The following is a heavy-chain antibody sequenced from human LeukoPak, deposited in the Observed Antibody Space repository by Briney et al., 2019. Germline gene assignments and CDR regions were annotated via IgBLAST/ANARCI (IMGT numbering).Heavy chain of an antibody. V-gene: IGHV5-51*03. CDR1: GYSFTSYW. CDR2: IYPGDSDT. J-gene: IGHJ3*02. Sequence: GESLKISRKGSGYSFTSYWIGWVRQMPGKGLEWMGIIYPGDSDTRYSPSFQGQVTISADKSISTAYLQWSSLKASDTAMYYCASHTPTFWGYYDSSGYRDAFDIWGQGTMVTVSS. D-gene: IGHD3-22*01. CDR3: ASHTPTFWGYYDSSGYRDAFDI.